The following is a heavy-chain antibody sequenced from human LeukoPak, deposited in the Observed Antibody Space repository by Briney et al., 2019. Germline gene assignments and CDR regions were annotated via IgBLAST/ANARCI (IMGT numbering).Heavy chain of an antibody. CDR1: GGSISSSSYY. V-gene: IGHV4-39*07. J-gene: IGHJ4*02. CDR2: IYYSGST. D-gene: IGHD3-22*01. CDR3: ARDRFPVYYDSSGTFDY. Sequence: PSETLSLTCTVSGGSISSSSYYWGWIRQPPGKGLEWIGSIYYSGSTYYNPSLKSRVTISVDTSKNQFSLKLSSVTAADTAVYYCARDRFPVYYDSSGTFDYWGQGTLVTVSS.